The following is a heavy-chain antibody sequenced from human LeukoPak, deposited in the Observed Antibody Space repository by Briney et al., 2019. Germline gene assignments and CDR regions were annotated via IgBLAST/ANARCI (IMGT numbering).Heavy chain of an antibody. CDR1: GFTFSSYW. Sequence: GGSLRLSCAASGFTFSSYWMHWDRQAPGKGLVWVSRINSDGSSTSYADSVKGRFTISRDNAKNTLYLQMNSLRAEDTAVYYCARTSSYGDLPSYGMDVWGQGTTVTVSS. CDR2: INSDGSST. V-gene: IGHV3-74*01. CDR3: ARTSSYGDLPSYGMDV. J-gene: IGHJ6*02. D-gene: IGHD4-17*01.